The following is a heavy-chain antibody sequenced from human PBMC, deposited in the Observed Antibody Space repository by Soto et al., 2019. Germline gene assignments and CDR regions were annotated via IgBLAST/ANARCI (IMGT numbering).Heavy chain of an antibody. CDR1: GDSIDNGDYY. CDR3: ARRYGGNLDY. D-gene: IGHD1-26*01. J-gene: IGHJ4*02. V-gene: IGHV4-30-4*02. Sequence: PSDTLSLTCTVSGDSIDNGDYYWRWIRQPPGKGLEWIGYIYYSGHTNYNASLKSRLTISLDTSKNQFSLKLSSVTAADTAMYYCARRYGGNLDYWGQGTLVTVSS. CDR2: IYYSGHT.